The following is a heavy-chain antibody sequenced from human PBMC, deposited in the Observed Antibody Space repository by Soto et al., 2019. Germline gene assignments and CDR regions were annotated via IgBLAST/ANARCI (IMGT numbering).Heavy chain of an antibody. J-gene: IGHJ5*02. V-gene: IGHV3-11*01. D-gene: IGHD2-21*01. CDR3: ARPYPNMDWFDP. CDR2: ISSSGSTI. Sequence: QVQLVESGGGLVKPGGSLRLSCAASGFTFNYYMSWIRQAPGKGLEWVSYISSSGSTIYYADSVKGRFTISRDNAKNSLYLQMNSLRAEDPAVYYCARPYPNMDWFDPWGQGTLVTVSS. CDR1: GFTFNYY.